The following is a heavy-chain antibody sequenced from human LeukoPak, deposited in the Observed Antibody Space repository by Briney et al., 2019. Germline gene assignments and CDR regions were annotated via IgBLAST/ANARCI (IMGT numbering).Heavy chain of an antibody. Sequence: ASVKVSCKASGYTFTGYYMHWVRQAPGQGLEWMGWINPNSGGTNYAQKFQGRVTMTRDTSISTAYMELSSLRSEDTAVYYCARASTYGSGSYPLRYWGQGTLVTVSS. CDR1: GYTFTGYY. J-gene: IGHJ4*02. D-gene: IGHD3-10*01. CDR3: ARASTYGSGSYPLRY. CDR2: INPNSGGT. V-gene: IGHV1-2*02.